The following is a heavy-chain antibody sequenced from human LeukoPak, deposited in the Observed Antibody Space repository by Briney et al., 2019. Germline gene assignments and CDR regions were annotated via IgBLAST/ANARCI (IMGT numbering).Heavy chain of an antibody. J-gene: IGHJ3*02. Sequence: SETLSLTCAVSGGSISSGGYSWSWIRQPPGKGLEWIGYIYHSGSTYYNPSLKSRVTISVDRSKNQFSLKLSSVTAADTAVYYCARDLGWGLGAFDIWGRGTMVTVSS. CDR1: GGSISSGGYS. D-gene: IGHD1-26*01. CDR2: IYHSGST. CDR3: ARDLGWGLGAFDI. V-gene: IGHV4-30-2*01.